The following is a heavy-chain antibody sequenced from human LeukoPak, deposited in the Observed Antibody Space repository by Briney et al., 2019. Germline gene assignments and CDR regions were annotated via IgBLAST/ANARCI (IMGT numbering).Heavy chain of an antibody. CDR3: ARVRSGSSAGNYGMDV. D-gene: IGHD1-26*01. V-gene: IGHV3-74*01. CDR2: INSDGSST. J-gene: IGHJ6*02. CDR1: GITFTSYG. Sequence: GGSLRLSCEASGITFTSYGMSWVRQAPGKGLVWVSRINSDGSSTTYADSVKGRFTISRDIAKNTLYLQMKSLRAEDTAVYYCARVRSGSSAGNYGMDVWGQGTTVTVSS.